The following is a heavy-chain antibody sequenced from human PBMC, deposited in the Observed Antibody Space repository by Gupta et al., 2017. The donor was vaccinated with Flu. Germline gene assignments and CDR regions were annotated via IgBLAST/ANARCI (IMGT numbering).Heavy chain of an antibody. CDR2: IIPIFGTA. CDR3: ARLPDYGGNPVENYYYYGMDV. D-gene: IGHD4-17*01. V-gene: IGHV1-69*01. J-gene: IGHJ6*02. Sequence: EWMGGIIPIFGTANYAQKFQGRVTITADESTSTAYMELSSLRSEDTAVYYCARLPDYGGNPVENYYYYGMDVWGQGTTVTVSS.